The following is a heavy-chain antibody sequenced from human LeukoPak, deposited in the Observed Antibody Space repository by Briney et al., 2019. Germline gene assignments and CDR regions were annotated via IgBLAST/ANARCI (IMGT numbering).Heavy chain of an antibody. Sequence: PGGSLRLSCAASGFTFSRYAMSWVRQAPGKGLEWVSAISSSGGTTYYADSVKGRFTISRDNAKNSLYLQMNSLRAEDTAVYYCARFDYGALRGADYWGQGTLVTVSS. V-gene: IGHV3-23*01. D-gene: IGHD4-17*01. CDR3: ARFDYGALRGADY. CDR1: GFTFSRYA. J-gene: IGHJ4*02. CDR2: ISSSGGTT.